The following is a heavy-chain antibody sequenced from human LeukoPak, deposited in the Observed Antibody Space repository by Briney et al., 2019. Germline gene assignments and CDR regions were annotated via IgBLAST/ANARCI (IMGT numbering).Heavy chain of an antibody. J-gene: IGHJ4*02. CDR3: ARDYWWNYDY. V-gene: IGHV3-23*01. CDR2: ISGSGGST. Sequence: GGSLRLSCAASGFTFSSYAMSWVRQAPGKGLEWVSAISGSGGSTYYPGSVRGRFTISRDNSKNTIYLQMDSLRAEDTAIYYCARDYWWNYDYWGQGTLVTVSS. D-gene: IGHD1-7*01. CDR1: GFTFSSYA.